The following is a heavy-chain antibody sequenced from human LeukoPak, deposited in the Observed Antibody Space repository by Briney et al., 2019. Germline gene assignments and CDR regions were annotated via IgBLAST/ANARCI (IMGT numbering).Heavy chain of an antibody. J-gene: IGHJ4*02. CDR2: ISGSGGST. D-gene: IGHD3-22*01. CDR3: AKGWNYYDSSATD. Sequence: PGGSLRLSCAASGFTFSSYAMSWVRQAPGKGLEWVSAISGSGGSTYYADSVKGRSTISRDNSKNTLYLQMNSLRAEDTAVYYCAKGWNYYDSSATDWGQGTLVTVSS. V-gene: IGHV3-23*01. CDR1: GFTFSSYA.